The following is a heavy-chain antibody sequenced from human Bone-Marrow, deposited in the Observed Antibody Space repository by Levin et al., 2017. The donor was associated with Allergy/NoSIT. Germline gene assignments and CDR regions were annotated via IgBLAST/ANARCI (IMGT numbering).Heavy chain of an antibody. CDR1: GGTFNTYS. Sequence: SVKVSCKASGGTFNTYSISWVRQAPGKRLEWMGRIIPILGKTDSAPKFQDRVTFTADKSANTAYMEISRRTSDDTAVYYCARGVQLWYHFDYWGQGTLITVSS. CDR3: ARGVQLWYHFDY. CDR2: IIPILGKT. D-gene: IGHD5-24*01. J-gene: IGHJ4*02. V-gene: IGHV1-69*02.